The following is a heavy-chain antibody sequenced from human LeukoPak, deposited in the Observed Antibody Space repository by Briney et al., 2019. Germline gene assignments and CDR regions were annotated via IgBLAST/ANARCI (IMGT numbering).Heavy chain of an antibody. J-gene: IGHJ4*02. CDR2: INHSGST. CDR3: ARELSYYDYVWGSYRSYYFDY. Sequence: KPSETLSLTCAVYGGSFSGYYWSWIRQPPGKGLEWIGEINHSGSTNYNPSLKSRVTISVDTSKNQFSLKLSSVTAADTAVYYCARELSYYDYVWGSYRSYYFDYWGQGTPVTVSS. V-gene: IGHV4-34*01. D-gene: IGHD3-16*02. CDR1: GGSFSGYY.